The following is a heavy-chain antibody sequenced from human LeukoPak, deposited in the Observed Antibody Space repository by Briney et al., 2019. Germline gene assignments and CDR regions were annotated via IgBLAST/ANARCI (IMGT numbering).Heavy chain of an antibody. Sequence: GGSLRLACAASGFIFSGSVMHWVRQAPGKGLEWVAIISYDGTNENYGDSVKGRSTISRDNSKSTLYLHMNSLRHDDTAVYYCAKDSGGSVLEDWGHGSLVIVSS. CDR3: AKDSGGSVLED. CDR2: ISYDGTNE. D-gene: IGHD6-19*01. V-gene: IGHV3-30*18. CDR1: GFIFSGSV. J-gene: IGHJ4*01.